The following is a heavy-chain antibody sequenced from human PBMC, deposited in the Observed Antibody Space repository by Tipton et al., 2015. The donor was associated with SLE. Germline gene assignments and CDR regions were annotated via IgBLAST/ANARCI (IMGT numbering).Heavy chain of an antibody. D-gene: IGHD6-19*01. CDR2: MHPNSGNT. V-gene: IGHV1-8*01. Sequence: QSGPEVKKPGASVKVSCKASGYTFTSYDINWVRQATGQGLEWTGWMHPNSGNTGYAQKFQGRVTMTRNTSISTAYMELSSLRSEDTAVYYCARTSDSSGWLIDYWGQGTLVTVSS. CDR1: GYTFTSYD. J-gene: IGHJ4*02. CDR3: ARTSDSSGWLIDY.